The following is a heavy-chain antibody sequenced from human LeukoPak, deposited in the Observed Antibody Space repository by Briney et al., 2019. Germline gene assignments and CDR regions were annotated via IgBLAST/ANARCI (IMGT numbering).Heavy chain of an antibody. Sequence: GGSLRLSCAAPGFTSSSYWMSWVRQAPGKGLEWVANIKQDGSEKYYVDSVKGRFTISRDNAKNSLYLQMNSLRAEDTAVYYCARDVDRYYGSGSYYRDWFDPWGQGTLVTVSS. CDR3: ARDVDRYYGSGSYYRDWFDP. CDR1: GFTSSSYW. J-gene: IGHJ5*02. V-gene: IGHV3-7*01. CDR2: IKQDGSEK. D-gene: IGHD3-10*01.